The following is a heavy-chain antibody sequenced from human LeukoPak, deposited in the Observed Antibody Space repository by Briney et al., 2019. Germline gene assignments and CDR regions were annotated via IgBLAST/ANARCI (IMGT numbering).Heavy chain of an antibody. CDR1: GYTFTNYY. Sequence: ASVKVSCKASGYTFTNYYMHWVRQAPGQGLEWVAIINPSGSSTTYAQKFQGRVTMTRDMSTSTVYMELSSLRSEDTAVYYCARGGLRGNAFDIWGQGTMVTVSS. CDR3: ARGGLRGNAFDI. CDR2: INPSGSST. V-gene: IGHV1-46*01. D-gene: IGHD5/OR15-5a*01. J-gene: IGHJ3*02.